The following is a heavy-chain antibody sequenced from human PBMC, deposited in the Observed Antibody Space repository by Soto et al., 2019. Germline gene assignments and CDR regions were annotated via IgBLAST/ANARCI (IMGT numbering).Heavy chain of an antibody. V-gene: IGHV4-30-2*01. CDR1: GGSISSGGYS. D-gene: IGHD4-4*01. Sequence: SETLSLTCAVSGGSISSGGYSWSWIRQPPGKGLEWIGYIYHSGSTYYNPSLKSRVTISVDRSKNQFSLKLSSVTAADTAVYYCAKDDTVTTFDYWGQGTLVTVSS. CDR3: AKDDTVTTFDY. J-gene: IGHJ4*02. CDR2: IYHSGST.